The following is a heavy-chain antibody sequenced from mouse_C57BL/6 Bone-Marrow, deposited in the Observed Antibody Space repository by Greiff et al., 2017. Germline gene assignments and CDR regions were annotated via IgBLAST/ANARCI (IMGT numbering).Heavy chain of an antibody. J-gene: IGHJ2*01. CDR3: ARRAPFYYGNSYYFDY. Sequence: VQLQQSGAELVKPGASVKLSCTASGYTFTSYWMHWVKQRPGQGLEWIGIIHPNSGSTNYNEKFKSKATLTVDKSSSTAYMQLISLTSEDSAVYYCARRAPFYYGNSYYFDYWGQGTTLTVSS. CDR2: IHPNSGST. D-gene: IGHD2-1*01. CDR1: GYTFTSYW. V-gene: IGHV1-64*01.